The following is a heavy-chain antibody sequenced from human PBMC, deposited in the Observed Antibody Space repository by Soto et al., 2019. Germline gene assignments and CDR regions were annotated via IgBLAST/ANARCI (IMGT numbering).Heavy chain of an antibody. V-gene: IGHV5-51*01. D-gene: IGHD3-22*01. CDR1: GYSFTSYW. J-gene: IGHJ5*02. Sequence: GEALKISCKGSGYSFTSYWIGWVRQMPGKGLEWMGIIYPGDSDTRYSPSFQGQVTISADKSISTAYLQWSSLKASDTAMYYCARLSFSDSSGDNWFDPWGQGTLVTVS. CDR2: IYPGDSDT. CDR3: ARLSFSDSSGDNWFDP.